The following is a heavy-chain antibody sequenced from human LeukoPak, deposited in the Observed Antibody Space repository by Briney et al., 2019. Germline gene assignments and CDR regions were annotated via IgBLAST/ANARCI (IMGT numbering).Heavy chain of an antibody. CDR2: IYYSGST. CDR1: GGSISSSSYY. Sequence: SETLSLTCTVSGGSISSSSYYWGWIRQPPGKGLEWIGSIYYSGSTYYSPSLKSRVTISVGTSKNQFSLKLSSVTAADTAVYYCARGYYDSSGYYLNFDYWGQGTLVTVSS. CDR3: ARGYYDSSGYYLNFDY. J-gene: IGHJ4*02. V-gene: IGHV4-39*01. D-gene: IGHD3-22*01.